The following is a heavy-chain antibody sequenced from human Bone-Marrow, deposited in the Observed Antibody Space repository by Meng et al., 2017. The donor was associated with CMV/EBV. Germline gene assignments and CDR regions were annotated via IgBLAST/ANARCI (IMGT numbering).Heavy chain of an antibody. V-gene: IGHV4-34*01. CDR1: GGSFSGYY. CDR3: ARQGADGDAYYYGMDV. Sequence: SETLSLTCAVYGGSFSGYYWSWIRQPPGKGLEWIGEINHSGSTNYNPSLKSRVTISVDTSKNQFSLKLSSVTAADTAVYYCARQGADGDAYYYGMDVWGQGTTVTVSS. D-gene: IGHD5-24*01. CDR2: INHSGST. J-gene: IGHJ6*02.